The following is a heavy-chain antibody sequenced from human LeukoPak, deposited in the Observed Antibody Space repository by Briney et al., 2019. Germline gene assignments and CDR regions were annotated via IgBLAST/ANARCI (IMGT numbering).Heavy chain of an antibody. J-gene: IGHJ6*02. D-gene: IGHD3-10*01. CDR1: GGSFSGYY. CDR2: INHSGST. CDR3: ARETKIYYGSGSTHYGMDV. Sequence: PSETLSLTCAVYGGSFSGYYWSWIRQPPGKGLEWIGEINHSGSTNYNPSLKSRVTISVDTSKNQFSLKLSSVTAADTAVYYCARETKIYYGSGSTHYGMDVWGQGTTVTVSS. V-gene: IGHV4-34*01.